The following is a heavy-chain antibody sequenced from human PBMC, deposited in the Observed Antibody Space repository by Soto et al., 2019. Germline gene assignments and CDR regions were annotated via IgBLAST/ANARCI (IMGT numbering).Heavy chain of an antibody. CDR1: GFTFSSYW. CDR2: INSDGSST. J-gene: IGHJ4*02. D-gene: IGHD6-13*01. V-gene: IGHV3-74*01. CDR3: AREGYSSSWYDY. Sequence: GGSLRLSCAASGFTFSSYWMHWVRQAPGKGLVWVSRINSDGSSTSYADFVKGRFTISRDNAKNTLYLRMNSLRAEDTAVYYCAREGYSSSWYDYWGQGTLVTVSS.